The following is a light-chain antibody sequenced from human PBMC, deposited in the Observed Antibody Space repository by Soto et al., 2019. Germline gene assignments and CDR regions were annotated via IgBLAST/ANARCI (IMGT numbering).Light chain of an antibody. V-gene: IGLV4-69*01. CDR3: QTWGIGIQV. CDR1: SGHSSYA. J-gene: IGLJ3*02. Sequence: QPVLTQSPSASASMGASVKLTCTLSSGHSSYAIAWHQQEPEKGPRYLMILNSDGSHNKGDGIPDRFSGSSSGAERYLTISSLQSEDEAHYYCQTWGIGIQVFGGGTKVTVL. CDR2: LNSDGSH.